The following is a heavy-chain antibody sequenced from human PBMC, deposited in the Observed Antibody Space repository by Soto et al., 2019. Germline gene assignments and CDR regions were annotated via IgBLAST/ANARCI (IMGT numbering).Heavy chain of an antibody. Sequence: SGGSLRLSCAASGFTISSYAMSWVRQAPGKGLEWVSGITGGSGSTNYADSVKGRFTISRDNSKNTLYLQMNSLRAEDTAVYYCASDPRMCTSTSCYRTQWFDPWGQGTLVTVSS. J-gene: IGHJ5*02. D-gene: IGHD2-2*01. CDR1: GFTISSYA. V-gene: IGHV3-23*01. CDR3: ASDPRMCTSTSCYRTQWFDP. CDR2: ITGGSGST.